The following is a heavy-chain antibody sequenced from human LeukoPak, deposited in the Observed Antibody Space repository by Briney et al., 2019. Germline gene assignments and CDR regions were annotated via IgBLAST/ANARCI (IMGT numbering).Heavy chain of an antibody. CDR2: IYYSGST. J-gene: IGHJ4*02. Sequence: PSETLSLTCTVSGGSISSYYWSWIRQPPGKGLGWIGYIYYSGSTNYNPSLKSRVTISVDTSKNQFSLKLSSVTAADTAVYYCARGGRAMVKDFDYWGQGTLVTVSS. D-gene: IGHD5-18*01. CDR1: GGSISSYY. V-gene: IGHV4-59*01. CDR3: ARGGRAMVKDFDY.